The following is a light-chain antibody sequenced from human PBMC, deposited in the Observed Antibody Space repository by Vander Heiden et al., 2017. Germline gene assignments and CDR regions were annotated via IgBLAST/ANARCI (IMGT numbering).Light chain of an antibody. CDR1: QSVSTY. V-gene: IGKV3-11*01. J-gene: IGKJ2*01. CDR3: QQRINGPRRDT. Sequence: EIVLTQSPGTLSLSPGERATLSCRASQSVSTYLAWYQQKPGQAPRLLIYDASNRATDITARFSGSGYGTDFNLTISSREPEDFAVYYCQQRINGPRRDTFGQGTKLEI. CDR2: DAS.